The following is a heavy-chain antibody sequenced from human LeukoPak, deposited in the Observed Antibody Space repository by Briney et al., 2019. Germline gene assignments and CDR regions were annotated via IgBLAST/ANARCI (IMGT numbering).Heavy chain of an antibody. CDR1: GFTFSSYA. V-gene: IGHV3-72*01. CDR2: SRNKANSYTT. CDR3: ARAGLVVVTAKKSDAFDV. D-gene: IGHD2-21*02. Sequence: GGSLRLSCAASGFTFSSYAMSWVRQAPGKGLEWVGRSRNKANSYTTEYAASVKGRFTISRDVSKDSLYLQMNSLKTEDTAVYYCARAGLVVVTAKKSDAFDVWGQGTMVTVSS. J-gene: IGHJ3*01.